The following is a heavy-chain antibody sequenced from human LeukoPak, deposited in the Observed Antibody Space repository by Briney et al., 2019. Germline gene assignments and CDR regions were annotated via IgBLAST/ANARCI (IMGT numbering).Heavy chain of an antibody. V-gene: IGHV3-30*18. CDR2: ISYDGSNI. J-gene: IGHJ4*02. D-gene: IGHD3-22*01. Sequence: GGSLRLSCAASGFTFSSYGMHWVRQAPGKGLEWVAAISYDGSNIYYAVSVKGRFTISRANSMNTLYLKMKSLRGEETAGYYCAKDNYFDSSAYIDYWGQGTLVTVSS. CDR1: GFTFSSYG. CDR3: AKDNYFDSSAYIDY.